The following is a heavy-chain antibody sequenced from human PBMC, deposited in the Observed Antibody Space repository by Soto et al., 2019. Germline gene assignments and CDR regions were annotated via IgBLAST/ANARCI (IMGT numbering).Heavy chain of an antibody. Sequence: GASVKVSCKASGYRFTSYDINWVRQASGHGLEWMGWMNPNSGNTGYAEMFQGRVSMTRNTSINTAYMELSGLRSDDTAVYYCARRVRLHNNNWNNFYYVLDVWGQGTSVTVSS. D-gene: IGHD1-20*01. CDR1: GYRFTSYD. CDR2: MNPNSGNT. V-gene: IGHV1-8*01. J-gene: IGHJ6*02. CDR3: ARRVRLHNNNWNNFYYVLDV.